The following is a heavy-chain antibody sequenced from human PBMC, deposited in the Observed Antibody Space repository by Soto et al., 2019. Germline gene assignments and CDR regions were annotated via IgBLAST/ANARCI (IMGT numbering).Heavy chain of an antibody. Sequence: QVQLVQSGAEEKKPGSSVKVSCKASGGTFSSYAISWVRRAPGQGLEWMGWIIPIFGTANYAQKFQGRVTITADESTSTAYMELSSLRSEDTAVYYCARDGYGIAAAGAFDYWDQGTLVTVSS. D-gene: IGHD6-13*01. CDR2: IIPIFGTA. V-gene: IGHV1-69*01. CDR3: ARDGYGIAAAGAFDY. J-gene: IGHJ4*02. CDR1: GGTFSSYA.